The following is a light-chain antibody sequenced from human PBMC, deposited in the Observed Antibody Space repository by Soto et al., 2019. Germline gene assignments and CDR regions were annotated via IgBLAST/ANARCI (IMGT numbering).Light chain of an antibody. CDR1: SSDVGSYNL. J-gene: IGLJ3*02. CDR2: EVS. CDR3: SSHAGIINVV. Sequence: QSALTQPASVSGSPGQSITISCTGTSSDVGSYNLVSWYQQHPGKAPKLLIYEVSKRPSGVSTRFSGSKSANTASLTISGLQAEDEADYYCSSHAGIINVVFGGGTKVTVL. V-gene: IGLV2-23*02.